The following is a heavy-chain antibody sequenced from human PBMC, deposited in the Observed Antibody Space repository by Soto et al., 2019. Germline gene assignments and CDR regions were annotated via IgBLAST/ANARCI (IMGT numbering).Heavy chain of an antibody. D-gene: IGHD3-10*01. J-gene: IGHJ4*02. Sequence: QVQLQESGPGLVKPSETLSLTCTVSGGPISSYYWSWIRQPPGKGLEWIGCMVYSGSTKYNPSLKGRVTIPADTSKNQFSLKLSPVTAADTAVYFCATRSNGEGDDSDYWGQGTLVTVSS. CDR3: ATRSNGEGDDSDY. CDR1: GGPISSYY. V-gene: IGHV4-59*08. CDR2: MVYSGST.